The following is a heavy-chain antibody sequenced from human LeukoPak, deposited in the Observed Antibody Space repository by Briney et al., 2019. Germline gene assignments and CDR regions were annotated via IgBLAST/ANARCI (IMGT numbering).Heavy chain of an antibody. CDR2: TYPEDSDT. CDR1: GYSFTSYW. D-gene: IGHD1-7*01. J-gene: IGHJ4*02. Sequence: PGESLKISCKGSGYSFTSYWIGWVRQMPGKGLEWMGITYPEDSDTSYSPSFQGQVTSSADKSISTAYLQWSSLKASDTAMYYCARLSSNYDFDYWGQGTLVTVSS. V-gene: IGHV5-51*01. CDR3: ARLSSNYDFDY.